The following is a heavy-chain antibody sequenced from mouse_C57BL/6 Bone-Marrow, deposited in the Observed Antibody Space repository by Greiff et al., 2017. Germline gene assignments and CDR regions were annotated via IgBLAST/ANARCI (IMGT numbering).Heavy chain of an antibody. CDR3: ARGGCGGFAY. J-gene: IGHJ3*01. V-gene: IGHV1-19*01. CDR2: INPYNGGT. Sequence: EVQLQQSGPVLVKPGASVKMSCKASGYTFTDYYMNWVKQSHGKSLEWIGVINPYNGGTSYNQKFKGKATLTVDKSSSTAYMELNSLTSEDSAVDYGARGGCGGFAYWGQGTLVTVSA. CDR1: GYTFTDYY.